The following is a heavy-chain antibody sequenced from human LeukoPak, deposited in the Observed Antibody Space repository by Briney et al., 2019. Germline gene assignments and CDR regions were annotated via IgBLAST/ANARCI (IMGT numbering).Heavy chain of an antibody. V-gene: IGHV3-23*01. Sequence: GGSLRLSCAASGFVFSSYAMSWVRQAPGKGLEWVSTLSDSGGKTYYADSVKGRFTISRDNSKNTLYLQMNSLRAEDTAVYYCARVGLRLGGDYWGQGTLVTVSS. J-gene: IGHJ4*02. CDR2: LSDSGGKT. CDR1: GFVFSSYA. CDR3: ARVGLRLGGDY. D-gene: IGHD4-17*01.